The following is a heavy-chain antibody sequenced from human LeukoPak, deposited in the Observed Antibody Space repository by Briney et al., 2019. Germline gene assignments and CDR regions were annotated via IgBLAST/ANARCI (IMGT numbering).Heavy chain of an antibody. CDR2: IKSKTDGGTT. J-gene: IGHJ4*02. V-gene: IGHV3-15*01. Sequence: GGSLRLSCTASAFTLGDWYMSWVRQAPGKGLEWVGRIKSKTDGGTTDYAAPVKGRFTISRDDSKNTLYLQMNSLKTEDTAVYYCIGSGGDYGGFNGYWGQGTLVTVSS. D-gene: IGHD4-17*01. CDR1: AFTLGDWY. CDR3: IGSGGDYGGFNGY.